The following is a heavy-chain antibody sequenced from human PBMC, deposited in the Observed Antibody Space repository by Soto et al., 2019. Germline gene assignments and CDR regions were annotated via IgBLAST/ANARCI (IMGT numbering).Heavy chain of an antibody. D-gene: IGHD2-2*01. CDR3: ARTGYCSDTRCYYGQDYYYYFGLDV. J-gene: IGHJ6*02. Sequence: QVQLVQSGAEVKKPGASVKVSCKASGYTFTGYYMHWVRQAPGQGLEWMGWINPNSGVTDYAQKFQGRVTMTSDTSNSTAYMELSSLRSDDTAVYYCARTGYCSDTRCYYGQDYYYYFGLDVWGQGTTVTVS. CDR2: INPNSGVT. CDR1: GYTFTGYY. V-gene: IGHV1-2*02.